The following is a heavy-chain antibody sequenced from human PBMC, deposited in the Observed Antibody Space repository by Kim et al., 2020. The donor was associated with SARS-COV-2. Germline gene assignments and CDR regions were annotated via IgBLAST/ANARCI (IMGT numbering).Heavy chain of an antibody. Sequence: GGSLRLSCVASGFTFSNYAITWVRQAPGKGLEWVSSISGSGGTTNYADSVKGRFTISRDNSKNTLYLQMNSLRAEDTAVYYCAKENSRQPFDPWGQGTLV. V-gene: IGHV3-23*01. CDR1: GFTFSNYA. CDR3: AKENSRQPFDP. D-gene: IGHD1-26*01. CDR2: ISGSGGTT. J-gene: IGHJ5*02.